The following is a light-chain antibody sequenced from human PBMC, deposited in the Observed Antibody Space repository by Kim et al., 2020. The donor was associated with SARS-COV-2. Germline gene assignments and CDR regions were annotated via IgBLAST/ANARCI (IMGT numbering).Light chain of an antibody. CDR1: GSNIERNV. V-gene: IGLV1-44*01. Sequence: QSVLTQSPSVSGTPGQRVTISCFGSGSNIERNVVNWYQQFPGTAPKLLMYATDQRSSGVPDRFSGSRSGISASLAISGLQSDDEADYYCATWDDSLNEWVFGGGTKLTVL. CDR2: ATD. J-gene: IGLJ3*02. CDR3: ATWDDSLNEWV.